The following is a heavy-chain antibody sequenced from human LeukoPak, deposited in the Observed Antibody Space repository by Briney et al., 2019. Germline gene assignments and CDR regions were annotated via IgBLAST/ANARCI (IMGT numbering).Heavy chain of an antibody. CDR2: TSYSGST. D-gene: IGHD3-10*01. Sequence: SETLSLTCTVSGGSITSGDFYWSWIRQPPGKGLEWIGYTSYSGSTYYNPSLKSRVTISVDTSKNQFSLKLTSVTAADTAVYYCAREIGYYGSGSSAAWGQGTLVTVSS. CDR1: GGSITSGDFY. J-gene: IGHJ5*02. V-gene: IGHV4-30-4*01. CDR3: AREIGYYGSGSSAA.